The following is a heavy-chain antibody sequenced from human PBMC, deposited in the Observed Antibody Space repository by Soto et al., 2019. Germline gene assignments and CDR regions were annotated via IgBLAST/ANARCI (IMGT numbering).Heavy chain of an antibody. CDR3: ANKRVEYYDFWSGDYEVDYGMDV. D-gene: IGHD3-3*01. V-gene: IGHV3-30*18. J-gene: IGHJ6*02. CDR1: GFTFSSYG. Sequence: QVQLVESGGGVVQPGRSLRLSCAASGFTFSSYGMHWVRQAPGKGLEWVAVISYDGSNKYYADSVKGRFTISRDNSKNTLYLQMNSLRAEDTAVYYGANKRVEYYDFWSGDYEVDYGMDVCGQGTTVTVSS. CDR2: ISYDGSNK.